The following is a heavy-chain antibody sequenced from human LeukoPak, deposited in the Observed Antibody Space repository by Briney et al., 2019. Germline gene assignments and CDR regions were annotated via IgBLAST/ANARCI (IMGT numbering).Heavy chain of an antibody. CDR2: INHSGST. V-gene: IGHV4-34*01. D-gene: IGHD6-19*01. J-gene: IGHJ6*02. Sequence: SETLSLTCAVYGGSFSGYYWSWIRQPPGKGLEWIGEINHSGSTNYNPSLKSRVTISVDTSKNQFSLKLSSVTAADTAVYYCARFEAVDQYGMDVWGQGTTVTVSS. CDR3: ARFEAVDQYGMDV. CDR1: GGSFSGYY.